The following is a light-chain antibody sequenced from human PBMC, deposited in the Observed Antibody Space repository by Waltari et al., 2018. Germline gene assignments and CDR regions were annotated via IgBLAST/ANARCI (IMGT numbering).Light chain of an antibody. Sequence: EIVLTQSPATLSLSPGERATLSCRASQSVSSYLAWYQQKPGQAPRLLIYDASNRATGIPARFSGSGSGTDFTLTISSLEPEDFAVYYCHQYYIPPLTFGQGTRLEIK. CDR1: QSVSSY. CDR3: HQYYIPPLT. V-gene: IGKV3-11*01. CDR2: DAS. J-gene: IGKJ5*01.